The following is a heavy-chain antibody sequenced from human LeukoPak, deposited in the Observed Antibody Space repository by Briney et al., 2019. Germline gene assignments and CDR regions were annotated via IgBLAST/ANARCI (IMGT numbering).Heavy chain of an antibody. Sequence: GGSLRLSCGACGCIFSDYGMHGVRQAPGRGLELVAFVRSDGNDKYYGESVKGGFTISRDNSMDTLYLQTNSLRDEDTAVYYCGKESPTKGDYWGQGTLVTVSS. CDR3: GKESPTKGDY. J-gene: IGHJ4*02. CDR2: VRSDGNDK. CDR1: GCIFSDYG. V-gene: IGHV3-30*02. D-gene: IGHD2-8*01.